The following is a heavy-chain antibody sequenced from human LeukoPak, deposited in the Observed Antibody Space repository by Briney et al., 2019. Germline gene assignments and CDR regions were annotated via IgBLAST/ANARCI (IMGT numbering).Heavy chain of an antibody. V-gene: IGHV4-59*08. D-gene: IGHD6-19*01. CDR3: VVTQKWLAFDY. CDR1: GGSISGRY. CDR2: WRYDGSP. Sequence: PSETLSLTCAVSGGSISGRYGSWIRHPPGEGLEWIENWRYDGSPNYTPPLESRATISLDTSKNQFSLRLTSVTAADTAVYYCVVTQKWLAFDYWGQGILVTVSS. J-gene: IGHJ4*02.